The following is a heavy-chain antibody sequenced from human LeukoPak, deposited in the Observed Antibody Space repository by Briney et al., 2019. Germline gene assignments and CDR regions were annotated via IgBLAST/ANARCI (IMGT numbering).Heavy chain of an antibody. Sequence: GGALRLSCAASGFTFSKYWMLWVRQAPGKGLESVSRINTDGTVTTYADSVKGRFTVSRDNADNTMLLQMNSVRDEDTAVYYCATKQWLAPPPDSWGQGTPVTVSS. D-gene: IGHD6-19*01. V-gene: IGHV3-74*01. CDR3: ATKQWLAPPPDS. J-gene: IGHJ4*02. CDR1: GFTFSKYW. CDR2: INTDGTVT.